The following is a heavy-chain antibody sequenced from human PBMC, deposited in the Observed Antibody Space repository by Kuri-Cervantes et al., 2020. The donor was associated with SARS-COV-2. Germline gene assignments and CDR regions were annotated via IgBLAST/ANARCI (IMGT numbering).Heavy chain of an antibody. J-gene: IGHJ4*02. V-gene: IGHV3-23*01. CDR2: ISGSGGST. CDR1: GFTFSSYG. Sequence: GGSLRLSCAASGFTFSSYGMHWVRQAPGKGLEWVSAISGSGGSTYSADSVRGRFTISRDNSKNTLYLQMNSLRAEDTAVYYCAKGGLSLSCPYWGQGTLVTVSS. CDR3: AKGGLSLSCPY. D-gene: IGHD2-2*01.